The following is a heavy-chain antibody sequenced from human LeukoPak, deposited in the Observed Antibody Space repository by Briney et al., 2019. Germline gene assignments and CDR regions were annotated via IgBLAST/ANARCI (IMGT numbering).Heavy chain of an antibody. J-gene: IGHJ4*02. Sequence: ASVKVSCKASGYTFTGYYMHWVRQPPGQGLEWMGWINPNSGGTNFAQKFQGRVTMTRDTSISTAYVELSRLRSDDAAVYYCARGSRVWELPFYWGQGTLVTVSS. V-gene: IGHV1-2*02. CDR2: INPNSGGT. CDR3: ARGSRVWELPFY. D-gene: IGHD1-26*01. CDR1: GYTFTGYY.